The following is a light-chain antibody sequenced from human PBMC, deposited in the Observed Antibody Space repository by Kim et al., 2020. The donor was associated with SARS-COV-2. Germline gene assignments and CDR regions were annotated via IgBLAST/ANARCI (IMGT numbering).Light chain of an antibody. CDR3: QQHDSSPWT. J-gene: IGKJ1*01. CDR2: KAS. CDR1: QTISSS. Sequence: DMQMTQSPSTLSASVGDRVTISCRASQTISSSLAWYQQKAGKAPKLLIYKASSVESGVPSRFSGSGSGTEFTLTISSLQPDDFATYYCQQHDSSPWTFGQGTKLEI. V-gene: IGKV1-5*03.